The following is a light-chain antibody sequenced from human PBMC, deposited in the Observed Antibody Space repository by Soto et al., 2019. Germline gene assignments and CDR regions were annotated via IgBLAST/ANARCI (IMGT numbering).Light chain of an antibody. CDR2: KAS. V-gene: IGKV1-5*03. CDR3: QQYTNFWT. J-gene: IGKJ1*01. CDR1: QSISSW. Sequence: DIQMTQSPSTLSASVGDSVTITCWASQSISSWLAWYQQKPGKAPRLLIYKASSLESGVPSRFSGSVSGTKFTLTISSLQPDDSATYYCQQYTNFWTFGQGTKVDI.